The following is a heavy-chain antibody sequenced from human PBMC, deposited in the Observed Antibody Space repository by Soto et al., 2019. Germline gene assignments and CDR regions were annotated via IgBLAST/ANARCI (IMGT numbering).Heavy chain of an antibody. CDR3: ERERSGYFDY. V-gene: IGHV1-8*01. CDR1: GYTFTSYD. Sequence: QVQLVQSGAEVKKPGASVKVSCKASGYTFTSYDINWVRQATGQGLVWRVWMNPNSGNTGSAQKFQGRVTMTRNTSISTAYMELSSLRSEDTAVYYCERERSGYFDYWGQGNLVTVSS. J-gene: IGHJ4*02. D-gene: IGHD2-15*01. CDR2: MNPNSGNT.